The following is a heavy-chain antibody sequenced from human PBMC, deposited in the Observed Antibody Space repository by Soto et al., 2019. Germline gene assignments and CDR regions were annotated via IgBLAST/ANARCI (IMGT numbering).Heavy chain of an antibody. CDR1: GGSFSSYY. CDR3: ATGRSDVVPGAMDT. V-gene: IGHV4-4*07. Sequence: QVQLQESGPGLVKPSETLSLSCTVSGGSFSSYYCNWVRKSAGKGLEWVGRIYPSGSTTYNPSLKSRHTMSVDTSKNQFSLRLTSMTAADTAVYYFATGRSDVVPGAMDTWGQGTLVTVSS. CDR2: IYPSGST. D-gene: IGHD2-2*01. J-gene: IGHJ5*02.